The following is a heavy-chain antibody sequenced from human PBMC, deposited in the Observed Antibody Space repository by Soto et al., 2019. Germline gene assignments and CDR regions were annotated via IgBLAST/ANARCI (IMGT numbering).Heavy chain of an antibody. Sequence: PGESLKISCKASGYTFTSYWIGWVRQMPGKGLEWMGIIYPGDSDTRYSPSFQGQVTISVDKSISTAYLQWSSLKATDTAMNYWARHTGIAAASYYYYYYMDVWGKGTTVTVSS. CDR2: IYPGDSDT. J-gene: IGHJ6*03. D-gene: IGHD6-13*01. CDR1: GYTFTSYW. V-gene: IGHV5-51*01. CDR3: ARHTGIAAASYYYYYYMDV.